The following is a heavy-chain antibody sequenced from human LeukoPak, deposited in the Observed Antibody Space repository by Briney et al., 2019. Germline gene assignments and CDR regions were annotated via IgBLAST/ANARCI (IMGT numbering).Heavy chain of an antibody. CDR2: INSDGSST. CDR1: GFTFSSYW. V-gene: IGHV3-74*01. J-gene: IGHJ5*02. D-gene: IGHD4-17*01. CDR3: ARGDYGGDNWFDP. Sequence: GGSLRLSCAASGFTFSSYWVHWVRQAPGKGLVWVSRINSDGSSTSYADSVKGRFTISRDNAKNTLYLQMNSLRAEDTAVYYCARGDYGGDNWFDPWGQGTLVTVSS.